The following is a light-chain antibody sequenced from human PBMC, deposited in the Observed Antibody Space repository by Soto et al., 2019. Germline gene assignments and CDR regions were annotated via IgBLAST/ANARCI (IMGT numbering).Light chain of an antibody. CDR1: QSVDSH. V-gene: IGKV3-11*01. Sequence: EIVLTQSPASLSLYPGERATLSCRASQSVDSHLVWYQQKPGQAPRLLIFAASNRDTGIPVRFSGSGSGTDFTLAINRLEPDDFAVYYCQQRSDWPITFGQGTRLEIK. CDR2: AAS. J-gene: IGKJ5*01. CDR3: QQRSDWPIT.